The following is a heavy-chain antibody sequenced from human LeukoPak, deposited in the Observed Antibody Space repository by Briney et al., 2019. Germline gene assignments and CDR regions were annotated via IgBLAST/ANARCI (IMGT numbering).Heavy chain of an antibody. Sequence: SETLSLTCTVSGGSISSYYWSWIRQPPGKGLEWIGYIYYSGSTNYNPSLKSRVTISVDTSKNQFSLKLSSVTAADTAVYYCARSIGYSSGWSPFDIWGQGTMVTVSS. CDR3: ARSIGYSSGWSPFDI. J-gene: IGHJ3*02. D-gene: IGHD6-19*01. CDR2: IYYSGST. CDR1: GGSISSYY. V-gene: IGHV4-59*01.